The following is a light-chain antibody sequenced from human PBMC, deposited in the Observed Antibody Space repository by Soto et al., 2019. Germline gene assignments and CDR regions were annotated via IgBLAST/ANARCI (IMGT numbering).Light chain of an antibody. J-gene: IGLJ2*01. CDR3: SSYTSINTVL. Sequence: QSALTQPASVSGSPGQSITISCTGTSSDVGGYNYVSWYQQHPGKAPKLMIYEVSNRPSGVSNRFSGSKSGNTASLTISGLQAEDEADYYCSSYTSINTVLFGGRTKLTV. CDR1: SSDVGGYNY. CDR2: EVS. V-gene: IGLV2-14*01.